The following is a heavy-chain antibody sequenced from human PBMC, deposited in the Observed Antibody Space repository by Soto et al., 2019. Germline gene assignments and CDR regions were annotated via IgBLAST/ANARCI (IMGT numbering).Heavy chain of an antibody. D-gene: IGHD6-6*01. CDR1: GFTFSSYG. V-gene: IGHV3-30*18. J-gene: IGHJ4*02. Sequence: GGLRLSCAASGFTFSSYGMHWGRQAPGKGLEWVAVISYDGSNKYYADSVKGRFTISRDNSKNTLYLQMNSLRAEDTAVYYCAKDLSAHQYFSSSGVDYWGQGTLVTVSS. CDR3: AKDLSAHQYFSSSGVDY. CDR2: ISYDGSNK.